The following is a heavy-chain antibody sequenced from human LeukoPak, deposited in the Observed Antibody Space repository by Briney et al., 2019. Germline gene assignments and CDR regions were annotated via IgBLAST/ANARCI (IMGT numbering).Heavy chain of an antibody. CDR1: GGSISSGGYY. D-gene: IGHD3-10*01. J-gene: IGHJ6*03. V-gene: IGHV4-30-4*08. CDR3: ARDLKYYYGSGSYMDV. Sequence: SETLSLTCTVSGGSISSGGYYWSWIRQPPGKGLEWIGYIYYSGSTYYNPSLKSRVTISVDTSKNQFSLKLSSVTAADTAVYYCARDLKYYYGSGSYMDVWGKGTTVTVSS. CDR2: IYYSGST.